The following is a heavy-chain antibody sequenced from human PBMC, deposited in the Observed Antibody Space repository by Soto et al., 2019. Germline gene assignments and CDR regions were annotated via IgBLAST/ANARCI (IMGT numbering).Heavy chain of an antibody. CDR2: ISAYNGNT. V-gene: IGHV1-18*01. D-gene: IGHD2-2*01. Sequence: GSVKVSCKASGYTFTSYGISWVRQAPGQGLEWMGWISAYNGNTNYAQKLQGRDTMTTDTTTSTAYMELRSLRSDDTAVYYCARDSTDIVVVPAAMVPGHDAFDIWGQGTMVTVS. CDR1: GYTFTSYG. J-gene: IGHJ3*02. CDR3: ARDSTDIVVVPAAMVPGHDAFDI.